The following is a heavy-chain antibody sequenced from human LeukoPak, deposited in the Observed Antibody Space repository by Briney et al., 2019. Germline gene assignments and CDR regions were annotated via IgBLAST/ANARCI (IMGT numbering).Heavy chain of an antibody. J-gene: IGHJ4*02. D-gene: IGHD6-19*01. Sequence: GSLRLSCAASGFTFSSYSMNWVRQAPGKGREGVSYISSSSSTIYYADSVKGRFTISRDNAKNSLYLQKNSLRAEDTAVYYCARDRAVAGIDYWGQGTLVTVSS. V-gene: IGHV3-48*04. CDR3: ARDRAVAGIDY. CDR1: GFTFSSYS. CDR2: ISSSSSTI.